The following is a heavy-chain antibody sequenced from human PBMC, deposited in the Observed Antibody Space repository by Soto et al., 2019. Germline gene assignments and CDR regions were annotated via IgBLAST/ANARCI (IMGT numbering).Heavy chain of an antibody. V-gene: IGHV1-2*02. J-gene: IGHJ4*02. CDR3: ARGASIAAAASDY. CDR1: GYTFTGYY. D-gene: IGHD6-13*01. CDR2: INPNSGGT. Sequence: GASVKVSCKASGYTFTGYYMHWVRQAPGQGLEWMGWINPNSGGTNYAQKFQGRVTMTRDTSISTAYMELSRLRSDDTAVYYCARGASIAAAASDYWGQGTLVTVSS.